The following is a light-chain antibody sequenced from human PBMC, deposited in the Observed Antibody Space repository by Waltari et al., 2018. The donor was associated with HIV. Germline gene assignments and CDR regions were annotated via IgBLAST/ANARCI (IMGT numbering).Light chain of an antibody. CDR3: SSYTSRAVSTYV. V-gene: IGLV2-14*01. CDR2: EVS. Sequence: QSALTQPASVSGSPGQSITISCIGTSSDVGDYNYVSWYQQHPGKAPKVMIYEVSNRPSGISDRFSCSKSGNTASLTISGLQAEDEADYYCSSYTSRAVSTYVFGTGTKVTVL. CDR1: SSDVGDYNY. J-gene: IGLJ1*01.